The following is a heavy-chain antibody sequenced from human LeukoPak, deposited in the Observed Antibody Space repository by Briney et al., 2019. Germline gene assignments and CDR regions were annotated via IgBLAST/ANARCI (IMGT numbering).Heavy chain of an antibody. J-gene: IGHJ4*02. CDR1: GGSFSSYY. D-gene: IGHD4-23*01. V-gene: IGHV4-59*08. CDR3: ARHTTVVPPHYFDY. CDR2: IYYSGST. Sequence: SETLSLTCAVYGGSFSSYYWSWIRQPPGKGLEWIGYIYYSGSTNYNPSLKSRVTISLDTSKNQISLKLSSVTAADTAVYYCARHTTVVPPHYFDYWGQGTLVTVSS.